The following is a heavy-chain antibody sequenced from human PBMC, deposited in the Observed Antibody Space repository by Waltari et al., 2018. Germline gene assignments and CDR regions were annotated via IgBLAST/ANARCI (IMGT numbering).Heavy chain of an antibody. Sequence: QLVQSGGAFVQPGGSRRLSCVASGFMLQNHWMLWFRQAPGKGLQWVAKIHPEGVVANYVDSVKGRFTVSRDNAKNSLYLQMTSLTTDDTAVYFCARDNNFYADDLWGQGAQVTVSS. CDR3: ARDNNFYADDL. CDR1: GFMLQNHW. CDR2: IHPEGVVA. D-gene: IGHD1-20*01. J-gene: IGHJ5*02. V-gene: IGHV3-7*01.